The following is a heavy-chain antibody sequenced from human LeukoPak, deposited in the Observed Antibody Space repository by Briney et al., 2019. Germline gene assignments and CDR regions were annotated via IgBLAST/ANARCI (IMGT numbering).Heavy chain of an antibody. D-gene: IGHD6-13*01. V-gene: IGHV4-59*01. CDR1: GGSIGSYY. CDR2: IYYNGST. CDR3: ARDLGIAAAGTVWGNWFDP. Sequence: SETLFLTCTVSGGSIGSYYWSWIRQPPGKGLEWIGYIYYNGSTNYNPSLKSRVTISVDTSKNQFSLKLGSVTAADTAVYYCARDLGIAAAGTVWGNWFDPWGQGTLVTVSS. J-gene: IGHJ5*02.